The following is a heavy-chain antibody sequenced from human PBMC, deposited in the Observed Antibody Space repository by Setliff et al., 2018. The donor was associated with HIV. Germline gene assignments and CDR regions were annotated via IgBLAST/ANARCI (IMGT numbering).Heavy chain of an antibody. D-gene: IGHD6-19*01. CDR1: GASISSGGYY. CDR3: ARALAGGSGWNYFDL. J-gene: IGHJ4*02. V-gene: IGHV4-61*09. Sequence: SETLSLTCTVSGASISSGGYYWSWIRQPAGKGLEWIGHVYTTGSASYNPSLESRVTILEALSKNQFSLNLDSVTAADTAVYFCARALAGGSGWNYFDLWGPGTLVTVSS. CDR2: VYTTGSA.